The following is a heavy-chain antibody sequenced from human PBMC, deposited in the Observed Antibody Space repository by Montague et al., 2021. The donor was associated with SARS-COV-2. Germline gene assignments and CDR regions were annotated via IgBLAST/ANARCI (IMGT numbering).Heavy chain of an antibody. J-gene: IGHJ4*02. CDR1: GFSLNTDGMS. CDR2: IDWEGDK. D-gene: IGHD4-17*01. CDR3: ARTTVTTTDSDSLDX. Sequence: PALVKPTQTLTLTCAFSGFSLNTDGMSVSWIRQPPGKALEWLARIDWEGDKFYSTSLKTRLTISKDTSKNQVVLKVANMDPVDTATYYYARTTVTTTDSDSLDXWGRGTMVTVSS. V-gene: IGHV2-70*17.